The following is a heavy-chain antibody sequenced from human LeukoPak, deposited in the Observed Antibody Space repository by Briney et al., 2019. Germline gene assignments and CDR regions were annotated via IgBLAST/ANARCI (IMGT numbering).Heavy chain of an antibody. CDR3: ARDGWLEDPYFDY. Sequence: SVKVSCKASGYTFTSYGISWVRQAPGQGLEWMGGIIPIFGTANYAQKFQGRVTITADESTSTAYMELSSLRSEDTAVYYCARDGWLEDPYFDYWGQGTLVTVSS. CDR2: IIPIFGTA. CDR1: GYTFTSYG. V-gene: IGHV1-69*13. D-gene: IGHD6-19*01. J-gene: IGHJ4*02.